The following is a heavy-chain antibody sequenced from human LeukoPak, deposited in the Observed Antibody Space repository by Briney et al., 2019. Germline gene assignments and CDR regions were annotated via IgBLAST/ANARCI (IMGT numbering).Heavy chain of an antibody. V-gene: IGHV3-30*02. CDR2: IQYDGSNK. CDR1: GFRFSTYG. Sequence: GGSLRLSSTASGFRFSTYGMHWVRQAQGKGLEWVAFIQYDGSNKYYADSVKGRFTISRDNSKNTLFLQLNSLRAEDTAVYYCARGSALVRGYFQHWGQGTLVTVSS. J-gene: IGHJ1*01. CDR3: ARGSALVRGYFQH.